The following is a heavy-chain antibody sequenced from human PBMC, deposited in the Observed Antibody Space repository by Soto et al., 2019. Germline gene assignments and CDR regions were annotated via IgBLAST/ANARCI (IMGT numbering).Heavy chain of an antibody. Sequence: ASVKVSCKASGYTFTSYDINWVRQATGQGLEWMGWMNPNSGNTGYAQKFQGRVTMTRNTSISTAYMELSSLRSEDTAVYYCARGEIYCTNGVCYRVAFDIWGQGTMVNVSS. J-gene: IGHJ3*02. CDR3: ARGEIYCTNGVCYRVAFDI. V-gene: IGHV1-8*01. D-gene: IGHD2-8*01. CDR2: MNPNSGNT. CDR1: GYTFTSYD.